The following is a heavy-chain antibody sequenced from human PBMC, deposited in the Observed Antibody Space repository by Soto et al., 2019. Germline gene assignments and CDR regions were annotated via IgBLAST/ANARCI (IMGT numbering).Heavy chain of an antibody. J-gene: IGHJ4*02. CDR1: GFTFSNYA. V-gene: IGHV3-23*01. CDR3: AKARYYDSTGYLYYFDY. Sequence: PGGSLRLSCAASGFTFSNYAMSWVRQAPGKGLEWVSSITGSVDYTYYADSVKGRFTISRDNSKNTLYLQMNSLRAEDTAVYYCAKARYYDSTGYLYYFDYWGERTLVTDSS. CDR2: ITGSVDYT. D-gene: IGHD3-22*01.